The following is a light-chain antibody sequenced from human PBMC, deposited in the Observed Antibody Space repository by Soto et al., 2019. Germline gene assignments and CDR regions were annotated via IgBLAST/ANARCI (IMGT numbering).Light chain of an antibody. CDR1: ISNIGAGYD. J-gene: IGLJ1*01. CDR3: QSYDSSLSGYV. Sequence: QSVLKQPPSVSGAPGQRVTISCTGGISNIGAGYDVHWYQQLPGTAPKLLIYGNSNRPSGVPDRFSGSKSGTSASLAITGLQAEDEADYYCQSYDSSLSGYVFGTGNKVNVL. CDR2: GNS. V-gene: IGLV1-40*01.